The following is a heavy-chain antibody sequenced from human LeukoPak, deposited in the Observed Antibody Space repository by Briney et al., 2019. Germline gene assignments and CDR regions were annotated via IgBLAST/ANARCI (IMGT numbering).Heavy chain of an antibody. CDR2: IFYSGST. CDR3: ARGGYSGYDY. D-gene: IGHD5-12*01. J-gene: IGHJ4*02. V-gene: IGHV4-39*07. CDR1: SGSISTSNYY. Sequence: SETLSLTCTVSSGSISTSNYYWGWVRQPPGKALEGIGNIFYSGSTYYSPSLKSRVTISLDTSRNQFSLKLNSVTAADTAVYYCARGGYSGYDYWGQGTLVTVSS.